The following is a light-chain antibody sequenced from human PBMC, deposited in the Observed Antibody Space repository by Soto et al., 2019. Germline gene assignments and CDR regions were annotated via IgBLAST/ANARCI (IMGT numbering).Light chain of an antibody. J-gene: IGLJ1*01. CDR1: ISDVGRFDV. CDR3: CAYVNSRSYV. V-gene: IGLV2-23*01. Sequence: QSVLTQPASVSGSLRPSITISCTGTISDVGRFDVVSWYQQHPGQVPKLITYEGSRRPSGVSSRFSGSKAGNTASLTFSGLRAEDDAADYCCAYVNSRSYVFGSGTKGTVL. CDR2: EGS.